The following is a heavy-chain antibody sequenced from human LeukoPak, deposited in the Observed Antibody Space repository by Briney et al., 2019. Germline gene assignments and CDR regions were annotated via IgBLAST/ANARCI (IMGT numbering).Heavy chain of an antibody. CDR1: GGSISSYF. CDR3: ARGFPEGYNDSFDI. D-gene: IGHD3-10*01. V-gene: IGHV4-59*01. J-gene: IGHJ3*02. CDR2: IYNSGST. Sequence: KPSETLSLTCTVSGGSISSYFWSWIPQSPGKGLEWIGYIYNSGSTNYNPSLKSRVTMSVDTSKKQFSLKLSSVTAADTAVYYCARGFPEGYNDSFDIWGEGTRVTVSS.